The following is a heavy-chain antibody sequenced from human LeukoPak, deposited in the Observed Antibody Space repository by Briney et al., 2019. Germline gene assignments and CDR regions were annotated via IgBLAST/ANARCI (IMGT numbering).Heavy chain of an antibody. CDR2: ISAYNGNT. Sequence: ASVKVSCKASGYTFTSYGISWVRQAPGQGLEWMGWISAYNGNTNYAQKLQGRVTMTTDTSTSTAYMELRSLRSDDTAVYYCARGIPYYDILTGYFDYWGQGTLVTVSS. J-gene: IGHJ4*02. V-gene: IGHV1-18*01. D-gene: IGHD3-9*01. CDR3: ARGIPYYDILTGYFDY. CDR1: GYTFTSYG.